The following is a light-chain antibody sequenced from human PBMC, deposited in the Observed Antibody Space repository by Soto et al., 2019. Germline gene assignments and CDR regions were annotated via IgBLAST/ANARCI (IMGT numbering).Light chain of an antibody. V-gene: IGLV3-1*01. Sequence: SYELTQPPSVSVSPGQTASITCSGDKLGHKYACWYQQKPGQSPVLVIYQDNKRPSGIPERFSGSNSGNTATLTISGTQAMDEADYYCQAWDSTTAVFGTGTKVTVL. CDR2: QDN. J-gene: IGLJ1*01. CDR1: KLGHKY. CDR3: QAWDSTTAV.